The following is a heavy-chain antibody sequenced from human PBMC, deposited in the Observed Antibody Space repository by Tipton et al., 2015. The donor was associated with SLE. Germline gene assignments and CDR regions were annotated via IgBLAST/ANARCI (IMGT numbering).Heavy chain of an antibody. Sequence: TLSLTCTVSGGSIRSSSYYWGWIRQPPGKGLEWIGSIYYSGSTYYNPSLKSRVTISVDTSKNQFSLKLSSVAAADTAVYYCARRRWSDYWGQGTLVTVSS. CDR2: IYYSGST. CDR1: GGSIRSSSYY. CDR3: ARRRWSDY. D-gene: IGHD2-15*01. V-gene: IGHV4-39*07. J-gene: IGHJ4*02.